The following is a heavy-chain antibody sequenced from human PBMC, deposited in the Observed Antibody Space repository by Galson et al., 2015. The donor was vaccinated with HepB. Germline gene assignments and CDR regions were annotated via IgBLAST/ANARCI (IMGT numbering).Heavy chain of an antibody. CDR2: TSYRSKWYN. J-gene: IGHJ6*02. V-gene: IGHV6-1*01. CDR3: ARDAGCSGGSCYVYYYYGMDV. D-gene: IGHD2-15*01. Sequence: CAISGDSVSSNSAAWNWIRQSPSRGLEWLGRTSYRSKWYNDYAVSVKSRITINPDTSKNQFSLQLNSVTPEDTAVYYCARDAGCSGGSCYVYYYYGMDVWGQGTTVTVSS. CDR1: GDSVSSNSAA.